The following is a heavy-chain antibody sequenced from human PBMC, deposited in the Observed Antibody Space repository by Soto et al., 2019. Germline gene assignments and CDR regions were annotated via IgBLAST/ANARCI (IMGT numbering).Heavy chain of an antibody. CDR1: GGTFSSYA. Sequence: QVQLVQSGAEVKKPGSSVKVSCKASGGTFSSYAISWVRQAPGQGLEWMGGIIPIFGTANYAQKFQGRVTITADESTSTAYMELSSLRSEDTAVYYWARSITMVRGVIPYNWFDPWGQGTLVTVSS. V-gene: IGHV1-69*01. CDR2: IIPIFGTA. CDR3: ARSITMVRGVIPYNWFDP. D-gene: IGHD3-10*01. J-gene: IGHJ5*02.